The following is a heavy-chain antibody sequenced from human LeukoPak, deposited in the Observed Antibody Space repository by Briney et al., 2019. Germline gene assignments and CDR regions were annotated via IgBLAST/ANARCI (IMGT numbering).Heavy chain of an antibody. CDR2: ISAYNGNT. V-gene: IGHV1-18*01. Sequence: ASVKVSCKASGYTFTSYGISWVRQAPGQGLEWMGWISAYNGNTNYAQKLQGRVTMTTDTSTSTGYMELRSLRSDDTAVYYCARDLLPYSGSYYRWGYWGQGTLVTVSS. CDR1: GYTFTSYG. D-gene: IGHD1-26*01. J-gene: IGHJ4*02. CDR3: ARDLLPYSGSYYRWGY.